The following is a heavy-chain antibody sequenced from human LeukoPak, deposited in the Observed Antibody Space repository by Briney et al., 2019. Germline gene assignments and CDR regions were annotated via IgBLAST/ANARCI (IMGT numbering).Heavy chain of an antibody. CDR2: INPNSGGT. CDR3: ARDVTQIYYFDY. Sequence: ASVTVSCKASGYTFTGYYMHWVRQAPGQGLEWMGWINPNSGGTNYAQKFQGRVTMTRDTSISTAYMELSRLRSDDTAVYYCARDVTQIYYFDYWGQGTLVTVSS. J-gene: IGHJ4*02. CDR1: GYTFTGYY. V-gene: IGHV1-2*02.